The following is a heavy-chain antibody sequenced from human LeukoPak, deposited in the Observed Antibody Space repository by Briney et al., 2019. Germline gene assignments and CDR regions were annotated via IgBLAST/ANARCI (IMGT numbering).Heavy chain of an antibody. J-gene: IGHJ4*02. Sequence: GGSLTLSCAASGVTFRNYGMHWLRQAPVNPLEWVALRWYDGSNKLYAGSVRCPCTIFRDNSNNTLYPQINSLRPEDTAVYYSAKGPAVLAADFDYWRQGTKLAVCS. V-gene: IGHV3-33*06. CDR3: AKGPAVLAADFDY. CDR1: GVTFRNYG. CDR2: RWYDGSNK. D-gene: IGHD2-8*01.